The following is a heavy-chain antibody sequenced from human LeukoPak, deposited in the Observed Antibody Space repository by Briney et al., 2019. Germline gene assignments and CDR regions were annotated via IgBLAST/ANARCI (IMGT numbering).Heavy chain of an antibody. Sequence: GGSLRLSCAASGFTFSYYAMGWARQAPGKGLEWVSGISGSNNAYYTDSVKGRFTISRDNSKNTLYLQMNTLRAEDTAVYYCAKGARYLDWWILDYWGQGTLVPVSS. CDR3: AKGARYLDWWILDY. CDR1: GFTFSYYA. CDR2: ISGSNNA. D-gene: IGHD3-9*01. J-gene: IGHJ4*02. V-gene: IGHV3-23*01.